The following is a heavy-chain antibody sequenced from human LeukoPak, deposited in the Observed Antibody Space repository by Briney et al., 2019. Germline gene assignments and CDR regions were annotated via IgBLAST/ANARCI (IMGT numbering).Heavy chain of an antibody. CDR1: GYYISRGYH. J-gene: IGHJ4*02. V-gene: IGHV4-38-2*02. D-gene: IGHD3-22*01. CDR3: ARAPITMIVVVGYFDY. Sequence: PSETLSLTCSVSGYYISRGYHWGWIRRPPGKGLEWIGAIYHSGTTYYNPSLKSRVTISVDTSNNQFSLKLSSVTAADTGIYYCARAPITMIVVVGYFDYWGQGALVTVSS. CDR2: IYHSGTT.